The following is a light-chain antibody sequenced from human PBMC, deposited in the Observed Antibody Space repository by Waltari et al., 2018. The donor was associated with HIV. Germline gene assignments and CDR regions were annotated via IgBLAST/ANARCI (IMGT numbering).Light chain of an antibody. CDR3: QSYDSGLSVV. Sequence: QPVLTQPPSVSGAPGQRVTLPCPGNSSNIGAGFDVHWYQQVPETAPKLLIYGDTNRPSGVPDRFSGSKSGTSASLAITGLQAEDEADYYCQSYDSGLSVVFGGGTKLTVL. V-gene: IGLV1-40*01. CDR1: SSNIGAGFD. J-gene: IGLJ3*02. CDR2: GDT.